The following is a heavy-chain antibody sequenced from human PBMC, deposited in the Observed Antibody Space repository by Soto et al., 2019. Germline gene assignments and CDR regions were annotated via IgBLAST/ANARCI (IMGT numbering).Heavy chain of an antibody. Sequence: EVQLLESGGDLVQRGGSLRLSCAASGFTFSGYGMSWVRQAPGKGLEWVSSITSSGSNTYYVDSVKGRFTISRDNSKNTLYLQMNSLTVEDTAVYYCAKEQGGVAAALDYWGQGTRVTVSS. CDR2: ITSSGSNT. CDR1: GFTFSGYG. J-gene: IGHJ4*02. D-gene: IGHD6-13*01. V-gene: IGHV3-23*01. CDR3: AKEQGGVAAALDY.